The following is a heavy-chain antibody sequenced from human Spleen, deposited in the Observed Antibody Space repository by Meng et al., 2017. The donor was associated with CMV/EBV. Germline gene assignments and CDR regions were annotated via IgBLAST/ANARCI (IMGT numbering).Heavy chain of an antibody. CDR3: ATQESRDGHNPY. CDR2: MYHSGTT. Sequence: QRHLPDSGPGLVKPSETLSLTCTVSGGSISSSYWWTWVRQSPGKGLEWIGEMYHSGTTNYNPSLKSRVTISMGKSNNQLSLKLNSVTAADTAVYHCATQESRDGHNPYWGQGTLVTVSS. CDR1: GGSISSSYW. D-gene: IGHD5-24*01. V-gene: IGHV4-4*02. J-gene: IGHJ4*02.